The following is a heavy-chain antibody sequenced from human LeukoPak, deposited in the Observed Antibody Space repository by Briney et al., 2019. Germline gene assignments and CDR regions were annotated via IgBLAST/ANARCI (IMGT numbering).Heavy chain of an antibody. J-gene: IGHJ6*03. CDR2: IIPIFGTA. CDR3: ARGLWFGELLTYYYYMDV. D-gene: IGHD3-10*01. CDR1: GGTFSSYA. V-gene: IGHV1-69*13. Sequence: SVKVSCKASGGTFSSYAISWVRQAPGQGLEWMGGIIPIFGTANYAQKFQGRVTITADESPSTAYMELSSLRSEDTAVYYCARGLWFGELLTYYYYMDVWGKGTTVTVSS.